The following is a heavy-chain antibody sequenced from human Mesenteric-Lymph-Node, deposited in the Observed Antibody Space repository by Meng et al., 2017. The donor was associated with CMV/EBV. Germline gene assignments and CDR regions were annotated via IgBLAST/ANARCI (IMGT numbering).Heavy chain of an antibody. J-gene: IGHJ4*02. Sequence: GSLRLSCTVSGGSVSSGSYYWSWIRQPPGKGLEWIGYIYYSGSTNYNPSLKSRVTISVDTSKNQFSLKLSSVTAADTAVYYCAKDWSISYWGQGTLVTVSS. CDR3: AKDWSISY. D-gene: IGHD2-21*01. CDR2: IYYSGST. CDR1: GGSVSSGSYY. V-gene: IGHV4-61*01.